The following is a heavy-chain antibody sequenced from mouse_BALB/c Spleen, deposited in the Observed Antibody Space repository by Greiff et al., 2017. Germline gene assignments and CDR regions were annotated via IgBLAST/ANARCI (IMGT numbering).Heavy chain of an antibody. CDR3: ARRVYYYGSSYAMDY. D-gene: IGHD1-1*01. J-gene: IGHJ4*01. CDR1: GYTFTSYW. Sequence: QVQLQQSGAELVKPGASVKLSCKASGYTFTSYWMHWVKQRPGQGLEWIGEINPSNGRTNYNEKFKSKATLTVDKSSSTAYMQLSSLTSEDSAVYYCARRVYYYGSSYAMDYWGQGTSVTVSS. V-gene: IGHV1S81*02. CDR2: INPSNGRT.